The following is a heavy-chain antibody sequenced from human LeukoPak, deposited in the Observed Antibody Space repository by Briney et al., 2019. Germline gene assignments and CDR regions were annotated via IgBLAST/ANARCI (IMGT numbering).Heavy chain of an antibody. CDR3: AKPSIAAAGTFDY. V-gene: IGHV3-23*01. CDR1: RFSFSSYG. Sequence: GGSLRLSCVASRFSFSSYGMSWVRQAPGKGLEWVSAISGSGGSTYYADSVKGRFTISRDNSKNTLYLQMNSLRAEDTAVYYCAKPSIAAAGTFDYWGQGTLVTVSS. J-gene: IGHJ4*02. CDR2: ISGSGGST. D-gene: IGHD6-13*01.